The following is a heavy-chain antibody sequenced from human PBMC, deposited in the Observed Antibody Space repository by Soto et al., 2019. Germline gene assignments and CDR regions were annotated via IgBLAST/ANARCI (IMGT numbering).Heavy chain of an antibody. CDR2: TIPMFGTT. V-gene: IGHV1-69*12. CDR3: TRCGIRYHSIGYYLGIDGMDV. CDR1: GGTFNSYA. Sequence: QVQLVQSGAEVKKPESSVRVSCKASGGTFNSYAITWVRQAPGQGLEWMGGTIPMFGTTNYAEKFQGRVTISADESTTIAYMELSSLRSEDTAVYYCTRCGIRYHSIGYYLGIDGMDVWGQGTTVIVSS. D-gene: IGHD3-22*01. J-gene: IGHJ6*02.